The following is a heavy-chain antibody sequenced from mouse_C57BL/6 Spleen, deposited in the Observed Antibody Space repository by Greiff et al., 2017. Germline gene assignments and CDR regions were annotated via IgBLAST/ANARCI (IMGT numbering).Heavy chain of an antibody. J-gene: IGHJ3*01. CDR3: ASGGWFAY. Sequence: VQLQQSGPELVKPGDSVKISCKASGYSFTGYFMNWVMQSHGKSLEWIGRINPYNGDTFYNQKFKGKATLTVDKSSSTAHMALRSLTSEASEFYYCASGGWFAYWGQGTLVTVSA. CDR2: INPYNGDT. V-gene: IGHV1-20*01. CDR1: GYSFTGYF.